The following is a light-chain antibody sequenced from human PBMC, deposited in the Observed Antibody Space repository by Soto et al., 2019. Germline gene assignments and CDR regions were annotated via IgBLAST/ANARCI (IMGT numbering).Light chain of an antibody. J-gene: IGKJ4*01. Sequence: ETVMTQSPAILSVTPGDRATLSCRAGQSVSNNLAWYQQKPGQTPRLVIYGASNRATGVPARFSGSGSGTEFTLTISSLQSEDFAVYYCQQYNNWPLTFGGGTKVDIK. CDR2: GAS. CDR3: QQYNNWPLT. V-gene: IGKV3-15*01. CDR1: QSVSNN.